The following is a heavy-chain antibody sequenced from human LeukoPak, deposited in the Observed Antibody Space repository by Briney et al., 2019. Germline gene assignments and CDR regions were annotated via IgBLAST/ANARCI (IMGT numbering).Heavy chain of an antibody. J-gene: IGHJ4*02. D-gene: IGHD1-1*01. V-gene: IGHV1-8*02. CDR2: MSPYSGTT. Sequence: ASVKVSCKTSGYTFTNYDITWVRQASGQGLEWMGWMSPYSGTTGSAQKFQGRVTMTRNTSISIAYLEMSSLTSEDTAVYYCARALDTTVLLGAYWGQGTLVTVSS. CDR1: GYTFTNYD. CDR3: ARALDTTVLLGAY.